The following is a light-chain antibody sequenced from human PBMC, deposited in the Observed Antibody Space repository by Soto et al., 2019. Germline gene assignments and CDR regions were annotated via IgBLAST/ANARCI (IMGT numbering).Light chain of an antibody. V-gene: IGKV3-20*01. J-gene: IGKJ5*01. CDR3: QQYGTSEII. CDR2: DTS. CDR1: QSFGNSF. Sequence: TQSPFTLSLSPWGIATLSCRVSQSFGNSFVAWYQQKPGQPPRLLIYDTSKRATGIPDRFSGSVSGTDFTLSISRVEPEDFAVFYCQQYGTSEIIFGQGTRLEIK.